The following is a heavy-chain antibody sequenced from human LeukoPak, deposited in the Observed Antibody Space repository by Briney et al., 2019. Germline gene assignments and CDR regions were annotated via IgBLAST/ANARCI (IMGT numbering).Heavy chain of an antibody. D-gene: IGHD4-17*01. J-gene: IGHJ4*02. CDR2: IYYSGST. V-gene: IGHV4-59*08. CDR1: GGSISSYY. Sequence: PSETLSLTCTVSGGSISSYYWSWIRQPPGKGLEWIGYIYYSGSTNYNPSLRSRVTISVDTFKNQFSLKLSSVTAANTAVYYCARGGNYGDYDGYFDYWGQGTLVTVSS. CDR3: ARGGNYGDYDGYFDY.